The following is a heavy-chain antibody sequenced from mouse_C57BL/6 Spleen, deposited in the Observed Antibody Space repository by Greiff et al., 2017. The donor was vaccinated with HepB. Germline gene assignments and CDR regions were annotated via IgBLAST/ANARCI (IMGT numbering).Heavy chain of an antibody. CDR2: IYPGDGDT. Sequence: QVQLKESGPELVKPGASVKISCKASGYAFSSSWMNWVKQRPGKGLEWIGRIYPGDGDTNYNGKFKGKATLTADKSSSTAYMQLSSLTSEDSAVYFCARRYYGSPGYFDVWGTGTTVTVSS. CDR1: GYAFSSSW. V-gene: IGHV1-82*01. D-gene: IGHD1-1*01. CDR3: ARRYYGSPGYFDV. J-gene: IGHJ1*03.